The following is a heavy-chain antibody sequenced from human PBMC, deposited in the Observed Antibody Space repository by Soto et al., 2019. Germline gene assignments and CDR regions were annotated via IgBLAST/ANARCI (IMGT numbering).Heavy chain of an antibody. J-gene: IGHJ6*03. V-gene: IGHV1-3*01. CDR1: GYTFTSYA. CDR3: ARARERITIFGFVFIRGGHHNYKDL. D-gene: IGHD3-3*01. Sequence: GASVKVSCKASGYTFTSYAMHWVRQAPGQRLEWMGWINAGNGNTKYSQKFQGRVTITRDTSASTAYMELSSLRSEETAVYYCARARERITIFGFVFIRGGHHNYKDLRGKGPTVTVSS. CDR2: INAGNGNT.